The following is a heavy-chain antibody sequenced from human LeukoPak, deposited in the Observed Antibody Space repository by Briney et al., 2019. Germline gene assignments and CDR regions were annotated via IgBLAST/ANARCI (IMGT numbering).Heavy chain of an antibody. Sequence: GGSLRLSCAASGYTFSSYAMSWVRQAPGKGVEWVSAISGSGGSTYYADSVKGRFTISRDNSKNTLYLQMNSLRAEDTAVYYCAKDLRFLFDYWGQGTLVTVSS. J-gene: IGHJ4*02. CDR1: GYTFSSYA. CDR3: AKDLRFLFDY. V-gene: IGHV3-23*01. D-gene: IGHD2/OR15-2a*01. CDR2: ISGSGGST.